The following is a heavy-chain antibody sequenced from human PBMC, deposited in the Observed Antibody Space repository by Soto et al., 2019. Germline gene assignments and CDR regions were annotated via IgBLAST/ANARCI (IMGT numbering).Heavy chain of an antibody. CDR2: ISAYNGNT. V-gene: IGHV1-18*01. D-gene: IGHD6-13*01. CDR3: ARERSGSSWAYYYYYGMDV. CDR1: GYTFTSYG. J-gene: IGHJ6*02. Sequence: ASVKVSCKASGYTFTSYGISWVRQAPGQGLEWMGWISAYNGNTNYAQKLQGRVTITTDTSTSTAYMELRSLRSDDTAVYYCARERSGSSWAYYYYYGMDVWGQGTTVTVSS.